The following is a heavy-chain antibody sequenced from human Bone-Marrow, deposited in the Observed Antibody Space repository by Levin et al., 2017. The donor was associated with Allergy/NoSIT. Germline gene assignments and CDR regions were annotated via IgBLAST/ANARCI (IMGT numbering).Heavy chain of an antibody. D-gene: IGHD2-15*01. CDR3: AKVLRGSWSDS. CDR1: GYTFNNND. CDR2: MNPGSGNT. Sequence: ASVKVSCKASGYTFNNNDINWVRQAPGQGLEWMGWMNPGSGNTGNAQKFKGRVTMTRNTSVTTAHMELSSLRSEDTAFYYCAKVLRGSWSDSWGQGTLVTVSS. J-gene: IGHJ5*01. V-gene: IGHV1-8*01.